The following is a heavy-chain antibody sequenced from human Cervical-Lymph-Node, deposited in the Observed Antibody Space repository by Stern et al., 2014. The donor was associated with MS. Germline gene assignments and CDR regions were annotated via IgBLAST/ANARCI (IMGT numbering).Heavy chain of an antibody. Sequence: EVQLVQSGGGLVQPGGALRLSCAASGFTFSSYWMNWVRQAPGKGLEWVANIKKDGSEKYYVDSVKGRFTISRDNAKSSLYLQINRLRAEDTAVYYCAKGGRGFSDTSDYSLGSWGPGILVTVSS. CDR1: GFTFSSYW. CDR2: IKKDGSEK. D-gene: IGHD3-16*01. CDR3: AKGGRGFSDTSDYSLGS. V-gene: IGHV3-7*01. J-gene: IGHJ5*02.